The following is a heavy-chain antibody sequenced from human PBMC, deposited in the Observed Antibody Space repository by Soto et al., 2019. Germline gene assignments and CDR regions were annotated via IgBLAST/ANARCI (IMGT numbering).Heavy chain of an antibody. J-gene: IGHJ6*02. V-gene: IGHV4-39*01. CDR1: GGSISSSSYY. Sequence: SETLSLTCTVSGGSISSSSYYWGWIRQPPGKGLEWIGSIYYSGSTYYNPSLKSRVTISVDTSKNQFSLKLSSVTAADTAVYYCARHASIAARPDYYYGMDVWGQGTTVTVSS. CDR2: IYYSGST. D-gene: IGHD6-6*01. CDR3: ARHASIAARPDYYYGMDV.